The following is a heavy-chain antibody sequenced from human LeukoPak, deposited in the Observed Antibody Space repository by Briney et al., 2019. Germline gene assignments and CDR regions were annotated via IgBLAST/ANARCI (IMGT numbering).Heavy chain of an antibody. CDR3: ARGLPLGYCTYGVCYPPKHFDF. D-gene: IGHD2-8*01. Sequence: ASVKVSCKASGYTFTSYGISWVRQAPGQGLEWMGWVNPKRGNTGYKQKFQARVTITRDTSISAAYMELSSLTSDDTAVYFCARGLPLGYCTYGVCYPPKHFDFWGQGTLVTVSS. V-gene: IGHV1-8*03. CDR1: GYTFTSYG. CDR2: VNPKRGNT. J-gene: IGHJ4*02.